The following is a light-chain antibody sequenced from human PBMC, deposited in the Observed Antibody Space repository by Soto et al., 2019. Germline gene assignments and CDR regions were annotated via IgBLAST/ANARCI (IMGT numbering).Light chain of an antibody. CDR2: EGS. CDR3: CSYAGSSTLV. CDR1: SSDVGSYTF. Sequence: QSALTQPASVSGSPGQSITISCTGTSSDVGSYTFVYWYQQHPVKAPKLMIYEGSKRPSGVSNRFSGSKSGNTASLTISGLQAEDEADYYCCSYAGSSTLVFGGGTKLTVL. J-gene: IGLJ2*01. V-gene: IGLV2-23*01.